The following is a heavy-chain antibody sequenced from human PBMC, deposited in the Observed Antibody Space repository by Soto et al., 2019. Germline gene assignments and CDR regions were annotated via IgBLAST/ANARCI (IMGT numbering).Heavy chain of an antibody. J-gene: IGHJ4*02. Sequence: PGGSLRLSCAASGFSFSDYYMAWIRQAPGKGLEWVSHISSMTSQTDYGDSVKGRFTISRDDDKKVLYLHMSSLRAEDTAVYYCARVLGIAAAGPFDSWGQGTLVTVSS. D-gene: IGHD6-13*01. CDR1: GFSFSDYY. CDR2: ISSMTSQT. CDR3: ARVLGIAAAGPFDS. V-gene: IGHV3-11*06.